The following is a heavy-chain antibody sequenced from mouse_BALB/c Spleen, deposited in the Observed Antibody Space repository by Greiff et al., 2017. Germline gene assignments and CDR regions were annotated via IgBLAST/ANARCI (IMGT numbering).Heavy chain of an antibody. V-gene: IGHV3-5*02. CDR1: GISITTGNYR. CDR2: IYYSGTI. J-gene: IGHJ4*01. D-gene: IGHD1-1*01. Sequence: EVQLQQSGPGLVKPSQTVSLTCTVTGISITTGNYRWSWIRQFPGNKLEWIGYIYYSGTITYNPSLTSRTTITRDTSKNQFFLEMNSLTAEDTATYYGARDGDYYGSSPYAIDYWGQGTSVTVSS. CDR3: ARDGDYYGSSPYAIDY.